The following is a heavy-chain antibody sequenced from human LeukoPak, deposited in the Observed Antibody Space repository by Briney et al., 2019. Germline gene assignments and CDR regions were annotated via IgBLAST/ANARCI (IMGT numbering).Heavy chain of an antibody. Sequence: GSLRLSCATSGFPFIAYDMQWVRQAPGKGLEWVSAFGSAGDTYYPGTVKGRFIISRDYATNSLFPQMNSLRAGDTAVYFCVRGALPGDNWYFDLWGRGTLVIVSS. V-gene: IGHV3-13*01. CDR2: FGSAGDT. CDR3: VRGALPGDNWYFDL. J-gene: IGHJ2*01. CDR1: GFPFIAYD.